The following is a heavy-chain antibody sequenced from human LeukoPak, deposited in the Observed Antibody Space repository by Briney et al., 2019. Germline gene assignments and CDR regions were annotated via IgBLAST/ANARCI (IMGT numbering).Heavy chain of an antibody. Sequence: SETLSLTCTVSGDSISSSSYYWGWIRQPPGKGLEWIGSIYYSGSTYYNPSLKSRVTISVDTSKNQFSLRLSSVTAADTAVYYCARRSGSASDWDQGTLVTVSS. J-gene: IGHJ4*02. D-gene: IGHD6-6*01. CDR1: GDSISSSSYY. CDR3: ARRSGSASD. CDR2: IYYSGST. V-gene: IGHV4-39*07.